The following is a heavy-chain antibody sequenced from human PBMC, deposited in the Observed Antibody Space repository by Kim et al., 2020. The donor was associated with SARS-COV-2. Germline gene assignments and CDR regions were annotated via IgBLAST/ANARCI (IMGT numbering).Heavy chain of an antibody. V-gene: IGHV1-69*13. Sequence: SVKVSCKASGGTFSSYAISWVRQAPGQGLEWMGGIIPIFGTANYAQKFQGRVTITADESTSTAYMELSSLRSEDTAVYYCARDTPKTAMVTGGVDWKYYYYYGMDVWGQGTTVTVSS. CDR3: ARDTPKTAMVTGGVDWKYYYYYGMDV. CDR1: GGTFSSYA. D-gene: IGHD5-18*01. CDR2: IIPIFGTA. J-gene: IGHJ6*02.